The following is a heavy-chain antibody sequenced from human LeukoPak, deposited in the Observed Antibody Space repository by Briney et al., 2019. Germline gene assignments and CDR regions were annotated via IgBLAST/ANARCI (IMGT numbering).Heavy chain of an antibody. J-gene: IGHJ4*02. CDR1: GYTFTGYY. V-gene: IGHV1-2*02. Sequence: ASVKVSCKASGYTFTGYYMHWVRPAPGQGLEWMGWINPNSGGTNYAQKFQGRVTMTRDTSISTAYMELSRLRSDDTAVYYCARVRRQQLVSYCFDYWGQGTLVTVSS. D-gene: IGHD6-13*01. CDR3: ARVRRQQLVSYCFDY. CDR2: INPNSGGT.